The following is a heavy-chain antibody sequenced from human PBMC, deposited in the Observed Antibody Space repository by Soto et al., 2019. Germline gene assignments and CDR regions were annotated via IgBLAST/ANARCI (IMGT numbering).Heavy chain of an antibody. CDR1: GFSVTNNY. Sequence: EVQVVESGGGLVQPWGSLRLSCAASGFSVTNNYMNWVRQAPGKGLEWVSIIDIGGNTYYADSVKDRFTISRDNSRNTLYLHMDSLRAEDTAVYYCARGRGSTGYLGREHYFDYWGQGTLVTVSP. V-gene: IGHV3-66*01. D-gene: IGHD2-2*01. J-gene: IGHJ4*02. CDR2: IDIGGNT. CDR3: ARGRGSTGYLGREHYFDY.